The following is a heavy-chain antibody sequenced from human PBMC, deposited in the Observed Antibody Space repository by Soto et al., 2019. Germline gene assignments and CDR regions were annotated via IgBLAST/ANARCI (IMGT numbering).Heavy chain of an antibody. CDR1: GYTFTSYG. V-gene: IGHV1-69*04. CDR3: ARDQGPYYYDSSRYSSFDY. Sequence: SVKVSCKASGYTFTSYGISWVRQAPGQGLEWMGRIIPILGIANYAQKFQGRVTITADKSTSTAYMELSSLRSEDTAVYYCARDQGPYYYDSSRYSSFDYWGQGTLVTVSS. CDR2: IIPILGIA. D-gene: IGHD3-22*01. J-gene: IGHJ4*02.